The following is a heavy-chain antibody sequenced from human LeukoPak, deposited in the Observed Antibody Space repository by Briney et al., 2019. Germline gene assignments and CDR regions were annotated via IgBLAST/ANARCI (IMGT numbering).Heavy chain of an antibody. CDR1: GFTFDDYG. Sequence: GGSLRLSCEASGFTFDDYGMSWVRQAAGKGLEWVSAITNWNGGSTGYAGSVRGRFTVSRDNAKNSLYLQMNSLRAEDMALYYCARCSRSSTDCYSAFDIWGKGQWSPSLQ. D-gene: IGHD2-2*02. CDR3: ARCSRSSTDCYSAFDI. V-gene: IGHV3-20*04. J-gene: IGHJ3*02. CDR2: ITNWNGGST.